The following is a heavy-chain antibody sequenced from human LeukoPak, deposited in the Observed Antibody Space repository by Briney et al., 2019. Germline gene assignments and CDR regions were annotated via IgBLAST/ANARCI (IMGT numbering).Heavy chain of an antibody. CDR1: GYTFTGYY. CDR3: ARTRIAAVASFDY. CDR2: ISAYNGNT. Sequence: ASVKVACKASGYTFTGYYMYWVRQAPGQGLEWMGWISAYNGNTNYAQKLQGRVTMTTDTSTSTAYMELRSLRSDDTAVYYCARTRIAAVASFDYWGQGTLVTVSS. D-gene: IGHD6-13*01. V-gene: IGHV1-18*04. J-gene: IGHJ4*02.